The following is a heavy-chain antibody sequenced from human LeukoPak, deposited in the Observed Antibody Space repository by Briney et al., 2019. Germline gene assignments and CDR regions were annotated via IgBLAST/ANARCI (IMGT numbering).Heavy chain of an antibody. Sequence: GESLNISCKGSGYSFTSYWIGWVRQMPGKGLEWMGIIYPGDSDTRYSPSFQGQVTISADKSISTAYLQWSSLKASDTAMYYCARTGDSSGYSWYFDLWGRGTLVTVSS. V-gene: IGHV5-51*01. CDR2: IYPGDSDT. J-gene: IGHJ2*01. D-gene: IGHD3-22*01. CDR3: ARTGDSSGYSWYFDL. CDR1: GYSFTSYW.